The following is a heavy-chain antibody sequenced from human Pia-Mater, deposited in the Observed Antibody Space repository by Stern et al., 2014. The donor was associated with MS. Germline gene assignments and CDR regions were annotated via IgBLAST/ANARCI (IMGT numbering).Heavy chain of an antibody. CDR2: IGPTSGAT. D-gene: IGHD4-11*01. J-gene: IGHJ4*02. Sequence: QVQLVQSGAEVRKPRAPAKVSCKASGYNFTGHYVYLMRQAPGQGLEWMGRIGPTSGATNFAQKFQGRVTLTRDTSISTAYMELSSLTSDDTAVYYCARQYSSYPDYWGQGTLVTVSS. V-gene: IGHV1-2*06. CDR1: GYNFTGHY. CDR3: ARQYSSYPDY.